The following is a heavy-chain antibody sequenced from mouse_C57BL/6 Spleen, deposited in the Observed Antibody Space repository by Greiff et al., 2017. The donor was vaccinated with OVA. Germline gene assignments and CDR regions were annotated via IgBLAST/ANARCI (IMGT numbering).Heavy chain of an antibody. CDR2: IRSKSNNYAT. D-gene: IGHD1-3*01. V-gene: IGHV10-1*01. CDR1: GFSFNTYA. J-gene: IGHJ1*03. CDR3: VSSSWYFDV. Sequence: EVMLVESGGGLVQPKGSLKLSCAASGFSFNTYAMNWVRQAPGKGLEWVARIRSKSNNYATYYADSVKDRFTISRDDSESMLYLQMNNLKTEDTAMYYCVSSSWYFDVWGTGTTVTVSS.